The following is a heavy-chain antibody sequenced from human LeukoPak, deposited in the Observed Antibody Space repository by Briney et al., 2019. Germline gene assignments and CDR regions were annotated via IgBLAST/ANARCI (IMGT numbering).Heavy chain of an antibody. CDR3: AKEGGGSSGDVIEYYFDY. J-gene: IGHJ4*02. CDR1: GFTFSSYS. Sequence: GGSLRLSCAASGFTFSSYSMNWVRQAPGKGLEWVSSISSSSSYIYYADSVKGRFTISRDNSKNTLYLQMNSLRAEDTAVYYCAKEGGGSSGDVIEYYFDYWGQGTLVTVPS. V-gene: IGHV3-21*01. CDR2: ISSSSSYI. D-gene: IGHD6-19*01.